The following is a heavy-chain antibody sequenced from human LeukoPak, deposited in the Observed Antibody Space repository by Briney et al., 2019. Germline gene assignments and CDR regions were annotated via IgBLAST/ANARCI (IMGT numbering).Heavy chain of an antibody. CDR1: GFTFSSYA. Sequence: SGGSLRLSRAASGFTFSSYAMSWVRQAPGKGLEWVSAISGSGGSTYYADSVKGRFTISRDNSKNTLYLQMNSLRAEDTAVYYCAKDKGASSGRGAFDIWGQGTMVTVSS. V-gene: IGHV3-23*01. D-gene: IGHD6-19*01. J-gene: IGHJ3*02. CDR2: ISGSGGST. CDR3: AKDKGASSGRGAFDI.